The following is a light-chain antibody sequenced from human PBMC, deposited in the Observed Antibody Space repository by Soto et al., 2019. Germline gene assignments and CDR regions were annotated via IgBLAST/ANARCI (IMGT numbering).Light chain of an antibody. CDR3: ASYTSSDTLV. J-gene: IGLJ2*01. Sequence: QSALTQPASVSGSPGQSITISCTGTTSDIGGYNYVSWYQHHPGKAPKLIFYDVSIRPSGVSNRFSASKSDNTASLTISGLQAEDEADYFCASYTSSDTLVFGEGTKVTVL. V-gene: IGLV2-14*03. CDR1: TSDIGGYNY. CDR2: DVS.